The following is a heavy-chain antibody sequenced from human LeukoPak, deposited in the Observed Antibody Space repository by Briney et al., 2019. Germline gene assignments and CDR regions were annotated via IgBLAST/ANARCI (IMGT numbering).Heavy chain of an antibody. Sequence: GGSLRLSCAASGFTFSSYWMSWVRQAPGKGLEWVANIKQDGGEKYYVDSVKDRFTISRDNAKTSLYLQMTSLRAEDTAVYYCARDKYFDSTTYYPRFDYWGQGILVTVSS. D-gene: IGHD3-22*01. V-gene: IGHV3-7*04. CDR2: IKQDGGEK. CDR3: ARDKYFDSTTYYPRFDY. J-gene: IGHJ4*02. CDR1: GFTFSSYW.